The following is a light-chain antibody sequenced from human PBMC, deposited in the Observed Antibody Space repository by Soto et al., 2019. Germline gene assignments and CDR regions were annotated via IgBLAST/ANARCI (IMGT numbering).Light chain of an antibody. Sequence: QSALTQPASVSGSPGQSITISCTGTRSDVGGYNFVSWYQHHPGKAPKLMIYDVNNRPSGVSNRFSGSKSGNTASLTISGLQAEDEADYYCNSYRSGGTYVFGTGTKLTVL. CDR2: DVN. CDR3: NSYRSGGTYV. V-gene: IGLV2-14*03. CDR1: RSDVGGYNF. J-gene: IGLJ1*01.